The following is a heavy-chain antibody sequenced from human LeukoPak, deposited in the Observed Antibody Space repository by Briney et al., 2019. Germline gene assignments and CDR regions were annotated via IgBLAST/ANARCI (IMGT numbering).Heavy chain of an antibody. Sequence: SETLSLTCTVSAGSISSYYWDWIRQPPGKGLEWIGYIYHSGNTNYNPSPKSRVTISVDTSKNQFSLKLRSVTAADTAVYYCARRRSSNFDYWGQGTLVTVSS. CDR3: ARRRSSNFDY. CDR1: AGSISSYY. V-gene: IGHV4-59*08. CDR2: IYHSGNT. D-gene: IGHD6-13*01. J-gene: IGHJ4*02.